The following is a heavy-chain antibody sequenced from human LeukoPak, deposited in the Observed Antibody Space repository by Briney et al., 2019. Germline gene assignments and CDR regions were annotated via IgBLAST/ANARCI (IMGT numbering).Heavy chain of an antibody. CDR3: AKGGGSGYYYFDY. Sequence: GGSLRLSCAASGFTFRDYTMNWVRQAPGKGLEWVSAISGSGGSTYYADSVKGRFTISRDNSKNTLYVQMNSLRAEDTAVYYCAKGGGSGYYYFDYWGQGTLVTVSS. D-gene: IGHD3-22*01. V-gene: IGHV3-23*01. CDR1: GFTFRDYT. J-gene: IGHJ4*02. CDR2: ISGSGGST.